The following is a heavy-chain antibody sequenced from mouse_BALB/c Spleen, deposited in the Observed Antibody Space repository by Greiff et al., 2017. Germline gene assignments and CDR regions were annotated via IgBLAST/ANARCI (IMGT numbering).Heavy chain of an antibody. J-gene: IGHJ4*01. D-gene: IGHD2-1*01. V-gene: IGHV14-3*02. CDR1: GFNIKDTY. Sequence: VQLQQSGAELVKPGASVKLSCTASGFNIKDTYMHWVKQRPEQGLEWIGRIDPANGNTKYDPKFQGKATITADTSSNTAYLQLSSLTSEDTAVYCCARNYYGNYDYAMDYWGQGTSVTVSS. CDR2: IDPANGNT. CDR3: ARNYYGNYDYAMDY.